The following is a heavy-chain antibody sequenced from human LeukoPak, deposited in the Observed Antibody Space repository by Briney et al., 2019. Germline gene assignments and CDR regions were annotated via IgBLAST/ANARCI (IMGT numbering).Heavy chain of an antibody. Sequence: GGSLRLSCAASGFTFSSYGMSWVRQAPGKGLEWVSAISGSGGSTYYADSVKGRFTISRDNSKNTLYLQMNSLRAEDTAVYYCAKPSDGSGSSRHWGQGTLVTVSS. CDR3: AKPSDGSGSSRH. J-gene: IGHJ4*02. V-gene: IGHV3-23*01. D-gene: IGHD3-10*01. CDR1: GFTFSSYG. CDR2: ISGSGGST.